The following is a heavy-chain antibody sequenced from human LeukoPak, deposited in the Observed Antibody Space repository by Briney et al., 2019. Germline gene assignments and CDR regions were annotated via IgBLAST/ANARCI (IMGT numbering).Heavy chain of an antibody. Sequence: GGSLRLSCAASGFTFSSYATSWVRQAPGKGLEWVSAISGSGGSTYYADSVKGRFTISRDNSKNTLYLQMNSLRAEDTSVYYCAKDHFYDGSGYYYFDYWGQGTLVTVSS. CDR3: AKDHFYDGSGYYYFDY. D-gene: IGHD3-22*01. V-gene: IGHV3-23*01. CDR2: ISGSGGST. CDR1: GFTFSSYA. J-gene: IGHJ4*02.